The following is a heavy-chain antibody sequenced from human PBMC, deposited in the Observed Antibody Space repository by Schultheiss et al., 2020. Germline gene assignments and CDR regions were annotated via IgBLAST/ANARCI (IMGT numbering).Heavy chain of an antibody. J-gene: IGHJ6*02. V-gene: IGHV4-4*02. D-gene: IGHD3-22*01. CDR2: IYHSGST. CDR3: ARDSRHYYYDSSGYPTSYGMDV. Sequence: SETLSLTCAVSGGSISSSNWWSWVRQPPGKGLEWIGEIYHSGSTYYNPSLKSRVTISVDRSKNQFSLKLSSVTAADTAVYYCARDSRHYYYDSSGYPTSYGMDVWGQGTTVTVSS. CDR1: GGSISSSNW.